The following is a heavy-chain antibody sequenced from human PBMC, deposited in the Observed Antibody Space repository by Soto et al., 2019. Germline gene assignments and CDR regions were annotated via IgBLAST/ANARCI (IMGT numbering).Heavy chain of an antibody. CDR1: GFTFSSYG. CDR2: ISYDGSNK. Sequence: GWSLRLSCAASGFTFSSYGMHWVRQAPGKGLEWVAVISYDGSNKYYADSVKGRFTISRDNSKNTLYLQMNSLRAEDTAVYYCAKDLAEKSSSWAPDDWGQGTLVSVS. D-gene: IGHD6-13*01. J-gene: IGHJ4*02. CDR3: AKDLAEKSSSWAPDD. V-gene: IGHV3-30*18.